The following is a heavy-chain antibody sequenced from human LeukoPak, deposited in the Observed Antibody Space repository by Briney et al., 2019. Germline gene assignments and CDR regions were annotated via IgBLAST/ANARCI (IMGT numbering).Heavy chain of an antibody. D-gene: IGHD6-19*01. V-gene: IGHV3-23*01. CDR2: ISGSGGRT. Sequence: PGGSLRLSCAASGFIFSSYAMSWVRLAPGKGLEWISVISGSGGRTDYADSVKGRFTISRDNYKNTLYLQVNSLRAEDTAVYYCAKTALAVAGIVPVESELDYWGQGTLVTVSS. CDR1: GFIFSSYA. J-gene: IGHJ4*02. CDR3: AKTALAVAGIVPVESELDY.